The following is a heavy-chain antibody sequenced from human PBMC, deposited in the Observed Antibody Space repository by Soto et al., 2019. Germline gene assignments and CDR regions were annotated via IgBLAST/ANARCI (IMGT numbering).Heavy chain of an antibody. J-gene: IGHJ6*02. CDR3: TRDRSSFMRGRIRGPYGGLDV. V-gene: IGHV3-21*01. D-gene: IGHD3-10*01. Sequence: QLVESGGGLVKTGGSLRVSCAASRFAFSSYSMHWVRQAPMKGLEWVASINSVASYVYYADSVEGRFTISRDNAKNSVYLQMNSLRAEDTAVYYCTRDRSSFMRGRIRGPYGGLDVWGQGTTV. CDR2: INSVASYV. CDR1: RFAFSSYS.